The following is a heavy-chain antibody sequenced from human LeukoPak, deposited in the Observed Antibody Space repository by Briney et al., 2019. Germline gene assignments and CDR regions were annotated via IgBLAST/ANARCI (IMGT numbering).Heavy chain of an antibody. CDR2: ISYDGNNK. D-gene: IGHD4-11*01. J-gene: IGHJ4*02. V-gene: IGHV3-30-3*01. CDR3: AHYSSSDVDY. CDR1: GFTFSTYA. Sequence: PGGSLRLSCAASGFTFSTYAMHWVRQAPGKGLEWVAVISYDGNNKYYADFMKGRFTISRDNSKNTLYLQMKSLRAEDTAVYYCAHYSSSDVDYWGQGTLVTVSS.